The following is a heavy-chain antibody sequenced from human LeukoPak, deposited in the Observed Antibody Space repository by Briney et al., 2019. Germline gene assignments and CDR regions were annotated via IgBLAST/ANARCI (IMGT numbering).Heavy chain of an antibody. CDR3: ASGSYYYYYYMDV. CDR2: INPKSGGT. Sequence: ASVKVSCKASGYTFTGYYMHWVRQAPGQGLEWMGWINPKSGGTNYAQKFQGRVTMTRDTSISTAYMELSRLRSDDTAVYYCASGSYYYYYYMDVWGKGTTVIVSS. V-gene: IGHV1-2*02. CDR1: GYTFTGYY. D-gene: IGHD1-26*01. J-gene: IGHJ6*03.